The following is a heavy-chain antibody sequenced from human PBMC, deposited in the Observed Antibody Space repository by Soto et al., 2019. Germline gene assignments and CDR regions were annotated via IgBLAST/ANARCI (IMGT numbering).Heavy chain of an antibody. Sequence: SLRLSCAASGFTFSSYAMHWVRQAPGKGLEWVAVISNDGSNKFYADSVKGRFTISRDNARNTLHLQMNSLRAEDGAVYYCAKALFSTGGFFDYWGQGTLVTVSS. J-gene: IGHJ4*02. CDR1: GFTFSSYA. D-gene: IGHD6-25*01. CDR3: AKALFSTGGFFDY. CDR2: ISNDGSNK. V-gene: IGHV3-30*18.